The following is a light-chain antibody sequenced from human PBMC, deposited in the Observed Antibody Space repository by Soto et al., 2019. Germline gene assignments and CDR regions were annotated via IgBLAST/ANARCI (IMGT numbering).Light chain of an antibody. CDR3: RQYNNWPPIT. J-gene: IGKJ5*01. CDR1: QSVSSK. Sequence: EIALSLSPATLSASPGESATLFCRASQSVSSKLAWSQQKPGQAPTPLVSGASARATGIPARFSGSRSGTEFTLTISSLQSAEFAVYYCRQYNNWPPITFGQGTRLEIK. V-gene: IGKV3-15*01. CDR2: GAS.